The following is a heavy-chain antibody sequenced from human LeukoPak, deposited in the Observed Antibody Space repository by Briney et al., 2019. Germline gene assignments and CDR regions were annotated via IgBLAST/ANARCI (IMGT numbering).Heavy chain of an antibody. CDR2: IYYSGST. V-gene: IGHV4-59*01. Sequence: PSETLSLTCTVSGGSISSYYWSWIRQPPGKGLEWIGYIYYSGSTNYNPSLKSRVTLSVDTSKNQFSLKLSSVTAADTAVYYCARGVRITIFGVVIENWFDPWGQGTLVTVSS. CDR3: ARGVRITIFGVVIENWFDP. D-gene: IGHD3-3*01. CDR1: GGSISSYY. J-gene: IGHJ5*02.